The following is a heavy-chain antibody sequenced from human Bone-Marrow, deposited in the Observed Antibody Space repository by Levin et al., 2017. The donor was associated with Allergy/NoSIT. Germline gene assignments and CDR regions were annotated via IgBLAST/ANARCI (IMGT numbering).Heavy chain of an antibody. D-gene: IGHD5-24*01. V-gene: IGHV3-23*01. CDR3: AKGRDGYNPGGGH. CDR2: LSATGGTV. CDR1: GFTFSSYA. Sequence: GGSLRLSCAASGFTFSSYAMSWVRQVPGKGLDWVSGLSATGGTVHYAGSVKGRFTISRDNSKNMLYLQMNSLRAEDAAVYYCAKGRDGYNPGGGHWGQGTLVTVSS. J-gene: IGHJ4*02.